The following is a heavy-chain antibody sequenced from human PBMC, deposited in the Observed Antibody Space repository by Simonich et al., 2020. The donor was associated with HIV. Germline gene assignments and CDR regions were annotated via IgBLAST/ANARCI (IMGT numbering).Heavy chain of an antibody. CDR3: AKGARGSSWYYFDY. J-gene: IGHJ4*02. CDR1: GFTFDDYD. V-gene: IGHV3-43D*04. D-gene: IGHD6-13*01. Sequence: EVQLVESGGGLVQPGGSLRLSCAASGFTFDDYDMHWVRQAPGSGLELVSIISCEGDTTYYADSVKGRFTISRDNSENSLYLQMNSLRAEDTALYYCAKGARGSSWYYFDYWGQGTLVTVSS. CDR2: ISCEGDTT.